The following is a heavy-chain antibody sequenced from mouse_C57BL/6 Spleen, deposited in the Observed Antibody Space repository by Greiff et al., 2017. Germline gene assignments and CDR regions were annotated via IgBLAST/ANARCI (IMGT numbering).Heavy chain of an antibody. Sequence: QVQLKQSGAELVRPGTSVKVSCKASGYAFTNYLIEWVKQRPGQGLEWIGVINPGSGGTNYNEKFKGKATLTADKSSSTAYMQLSSLTSEDSAVYFGARGAGTGYFDVWGTGTTVTVSS. D-gene: IGHD4-1*01. CDR2: INPGSGGT. CDR1: GYAFTNYL. J-gene: IGHJ1*03. V-gene: IGHV1-54*01. CDR3: ARGAGTGYFDV.